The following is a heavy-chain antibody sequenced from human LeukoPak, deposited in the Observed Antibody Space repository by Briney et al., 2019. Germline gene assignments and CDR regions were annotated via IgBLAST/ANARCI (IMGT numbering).Heavy chain of an antibody. D-gene: IGHD5-12*01. J-gene: IGHJ4*02. Sequence: GASVKVSCKASGGTFSSHAISWVRQAPGQGLEWVGGIIPILGTTNYAQKFQGRVTITTDESTSTGYMELRSLRSDDTAVYYCARGDSGYDYGFDNWGQGTLVTVSS. V-gene: IGHV1-69*05. CDR3: ARGDSGYDYGFDN. CDR1: GGTFSSHA. CDR2: IIPILGTT.